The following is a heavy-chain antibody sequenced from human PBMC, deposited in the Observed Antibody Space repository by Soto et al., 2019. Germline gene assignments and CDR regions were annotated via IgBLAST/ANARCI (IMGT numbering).Heavy chain of an antibody. D-gene: IGHD5-12*01. V-gene: IGHV3-23*03. CDR3: ATHRGGYDRDFDY. CDR1: GFIFSGYA. CDR2: IYSDDSR. Sequence: PGGSLRLSCAASGFIFSGYAMSWVRQAPGKGLEWVSVIYSDDSRYYAGSVKGRFTISRDDSKNTLFLQMNSLRAEDTAVYYCATHRGGYDRDFDYWGRGALVTVSS. J-gene: IGHJ4*02.